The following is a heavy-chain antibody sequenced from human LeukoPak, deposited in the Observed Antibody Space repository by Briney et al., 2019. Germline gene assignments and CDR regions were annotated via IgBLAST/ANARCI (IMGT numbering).Heavy chain of an antibody. Sequence: GGSLRLSCAAAGFTFSSYWMTWVRQAPGKGLECVANIKKDGSEKYYVDSVRGRFTISRDNAKTSLYLQMNSLRAEDTAVYYCARDLSGVTGYTYGRGIDYWGQGTLVTVSS. J-gene: IGHJ4*02. CDR1: GFTFSSYW. CDR3: ARDLSGVTGYTYGRGIDY. CDR2: IKKDGSEK. V-gene: IGHV3-7*01. D-gene: IGHD5-18*01.